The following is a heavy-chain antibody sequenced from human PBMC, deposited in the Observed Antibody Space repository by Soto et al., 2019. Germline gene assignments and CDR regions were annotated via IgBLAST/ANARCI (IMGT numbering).Heavy chain of an antibody. CDR2: IYYGGST. V-gene: IGHV4-31*03. D-gene: IGHD5-18*01. CDR3: ARAGAYGYD. Sequence: PSETLSLTCTVSGGSISGGYYWSWVRQLPGKGLEWIGYIYYGGSTSYTPSLKSRVTISLDASKNRFSLKLSSVTAADTAVYYCARAGAYGYDWGQGTLVTVSS. CDR1: GGSISGGYY. J-gene: IGHJ4*02.